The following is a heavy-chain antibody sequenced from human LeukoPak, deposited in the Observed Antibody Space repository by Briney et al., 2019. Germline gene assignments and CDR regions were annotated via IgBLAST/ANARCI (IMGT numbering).Heavy chain of an antibody. Sequence: PSETLSLTCTVSGGSISSYYWSWIRQPPGMGLEWIGYIYYSGITNYNPSLKSRVTISVDTSKNQLSLKLSSVTAADTAVYYCARRGLYDSTGYYSFDYWGQGSLVTVSS. V-gene: IGHV4-59*08. J-gene: IGHJ4*02. CDR1: GGSISSYY. CDR2: IYYSGIT. D-gene: IGHD3-22*01. CDR3: ARRGLYDSTGYYSFDY.